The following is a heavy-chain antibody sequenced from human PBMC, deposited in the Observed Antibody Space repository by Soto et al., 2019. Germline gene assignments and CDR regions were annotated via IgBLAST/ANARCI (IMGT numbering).Heavy chain of an antibody. D-gene: IGHD3-3*01. V-gene: IGHV3-23*01. CDR2: ISGSGGST. CDR3: AKALTSGYDFWSGYQPLDYFDY. J-gene: IGHJ4*02. CDR1: GFTFSSYA. Sequence: GGSLRLSCAASGFTFSSYAMSWVRQAPGKGLEWVSAISGSGGSTYYADSVKGRFTISRDNSKNTLYLQMNSLRAEDTAVYYCAKALTSGYDFWSGYQPLDYFDYWGQETLVTVSS.